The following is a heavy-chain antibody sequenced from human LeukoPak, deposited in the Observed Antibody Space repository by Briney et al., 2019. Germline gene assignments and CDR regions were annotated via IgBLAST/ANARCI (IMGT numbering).Heavy chain of an antibody. D-gene: IGHD3-22*01. CDR1: GFTFSSYG. V-gene: IGHV3-33*06. Sequence: GGSLRLSCAASGFTFSSYGMHWVRQAPGKGLEWVAVIWYDGSNKYYADSVKGRFTISRDNSKNTLYLQMNSLRAEDTAVYYCAKIHNYYDSGGYGWYFDLWGRGTLVTVSS. CDR2: IWYDGSNK. CDR3: AKIHNYYDSGGYGWYFDL. J-gene: IGHJ2*01.